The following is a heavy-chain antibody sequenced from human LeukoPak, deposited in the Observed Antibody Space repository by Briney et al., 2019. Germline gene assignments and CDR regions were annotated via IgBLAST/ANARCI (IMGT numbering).Heavy chain of an antibody. D-gene: IGHD2-8*01. CDR3: TRVYLERLTAGYFDH. J-gene: IGHJ4*02. CDR1: GFTFSTYA. Sequence: GGSLRLSCAASGFTFSTYAMHWVRQAPGKGLEWVADISYDGRQKYYADSVKGRFTISRDNSKNTLFLQMNSLRDEDTAVYYCTRVYLERLTAGYFDHWGQGTLVTVSP. V-gene: IGHV3-30*14. CDR2: ISYDGRQK.